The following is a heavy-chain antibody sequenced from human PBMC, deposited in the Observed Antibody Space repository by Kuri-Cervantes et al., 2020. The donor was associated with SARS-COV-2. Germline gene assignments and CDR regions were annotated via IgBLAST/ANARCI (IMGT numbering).Heavy chain of an antibody. Sequence: ESLKISCAVYGGSFSGYYWSWIRQPPGKGLEWIGEINHSGSTNYNPSLKSRVTIYRDTSKNQFSLRLTSVTAADTAVYFCARVVTTGRGHWHFDLWGRGTAVTVSS. CDR1: GGSFSGYY. CDR3: ARVVTTGRGHWHFDL. J-gene: IGHJ2*01. V-gene: IGHV4-34*01. CDR2: INHSGST. D-gene: IGHD1-1*01.